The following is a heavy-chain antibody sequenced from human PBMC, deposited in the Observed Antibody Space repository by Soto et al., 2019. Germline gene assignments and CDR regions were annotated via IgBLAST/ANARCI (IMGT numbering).Heavy chain of an antibody. CDR1: GSSINSGGYY. CDR3: ARRRTSYGMDV. CDR2: IDYSGST. J-gene: IGHJ6*02. V-gene: IGHV4-39*01. Sequence: SETLSLTCTVSGSSINSGGYYWGWIRRPPGKGLEWIGSIDYSGSTYYNPSLKSRVTISVDASKNQFSLKGSSGTAADTAVYYCARRRTSYGMDVWGQGTTVTVSS.